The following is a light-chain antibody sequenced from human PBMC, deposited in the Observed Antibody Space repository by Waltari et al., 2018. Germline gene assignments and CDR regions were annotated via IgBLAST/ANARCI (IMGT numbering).Light chain of an antibody. CDR2: DAS. V-gene: IGKV1-33*01. J-gene: IGKJ5*01. Sequence: DIQMTQTPSSLSASVGDRVTISCQASQDINNYLNWYEQKPGKAPKLLIYDASNLEIGVPSRFSGGGSGTDFTFIITSLQPEDIATYYCQQYENLPLTFGQGTRLEI. CDR1: QDINNY. CDR3: QQYENLPLT.